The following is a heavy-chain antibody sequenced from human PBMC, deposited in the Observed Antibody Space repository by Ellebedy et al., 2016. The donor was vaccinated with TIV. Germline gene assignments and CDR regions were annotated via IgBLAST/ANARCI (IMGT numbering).Heavy chain of an antibody. CDR3: ARTTAFDV. CDR1: GDSVSSVGSY. D-gene: IGHD1-1*01. V-gene: IGHV4-61*08. J-gene: IGHJ3*01. CDR2: VSGIGST. Sequence: GSLRLXCSVSGDSVSSVGSYWNWIRQPPGRGLEWIGYVSGIGSTIYNPSLKSRVTISVDTSKNQFSLRLSSVTAADTAVYYCARTTAFDVWGQGTMVTVSS.